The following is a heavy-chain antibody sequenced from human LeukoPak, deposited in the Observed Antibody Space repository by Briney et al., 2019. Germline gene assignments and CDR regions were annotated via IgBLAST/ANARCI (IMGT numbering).Heavy chain of an antibody. J-gene: IGHJ3*01. CDR1: GDSVSSYY. CDR3: ARPAERGYSYGLDF. V-gene: IGHV4-59*02. Sequence: RPSETLSLTCTVSGDSVSSYYWSWIRQPPGKGLEWIGYIYYSGSTNYNPSLKSRVTISLDTSKNQVSLNLSSVTAADTAVYYCARPAERGYSYGLDFWGPGTMVTVSS. D-gene: IGHD5-18*01. CDR2: IYYSGST.